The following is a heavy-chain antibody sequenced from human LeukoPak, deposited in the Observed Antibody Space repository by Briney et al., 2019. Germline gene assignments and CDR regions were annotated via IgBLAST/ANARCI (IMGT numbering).Heavy chain of an antibody. CDR3: ARDPVLRYFDLLSTNLFDP. CDR1: GYTFTSNG. Sequence: ASVKVSCKSSGYTFTSNGISRVRQAPGQGLGRMWWISAYNGNTNYAQTLQGRVTITTDTATSTAYMELRRLRSDDTAVYYCARDPVLRYFDLLSTNLFDPWGEGTLVALSS. D-gene: IGHD3-9*01. CDR2: ISAYNGNT. J-gene: IGHJ5*02. V-gene: IGHV1-18*04.